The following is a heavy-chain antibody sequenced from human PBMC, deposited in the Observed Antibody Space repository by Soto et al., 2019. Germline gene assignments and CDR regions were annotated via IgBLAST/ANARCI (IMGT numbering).Heavy chain of an antibody. CDR1: GYTFTSYA. CDR2: INAGNGNT. Sequence: QVQLVQSGAEEKKPGASVKVSCKASGYTFTSYAMHWVRQAPGQRLEWMGWINAGNGNTKYSQKFQGRVTITRDTSASTAYMELRSLRSEETGVCDSAGAWVVVTVPDYWGQGTLVTVSS. J-gene: IGHJ4*02. CDR3: AGAWVVVTVPDY. D-gene: IGHD2-21*02. V-gene: IGHV1-3*05.